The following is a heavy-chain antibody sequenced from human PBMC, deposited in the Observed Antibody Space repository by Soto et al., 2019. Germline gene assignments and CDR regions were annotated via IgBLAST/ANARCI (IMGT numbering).Heavy chain of an antibody. J-gene: IGHJ4*02. CDR2: IYYSGST. CDR1: GGSISSSSYY. V-gene: IGHV4-39*01. D-gene: IGHD3-10*01. CDR3: ARLSYYGSGSYFLILWYFDY. Sequence: SETLSLTCTVSGGSISSSSYYWGWIRQPPGKGLEWIGSIYYSGSTYYNPSLKSRVTISVDTSKNQFSLKLSSVTAADTAVYYCARLSYYGSGSYFLILWYFDYWGQGTLVTVSS.